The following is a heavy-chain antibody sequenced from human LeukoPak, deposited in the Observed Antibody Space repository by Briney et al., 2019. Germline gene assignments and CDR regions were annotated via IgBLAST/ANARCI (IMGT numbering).Heavy chain of an antibody. CDR1: GFTFSSYA. V-gene: IGHV3-23*01. CDR2: ISGSGGST. J-gene: IGHJ5*02. Sequence: GGSLRLSCAVSGFTFSSYAMSWVRQAPGKGLEWVSAISGSGGSTYYADSVKGRFTISRDNSKNTLYLQMNSLRAEDTAVYYCAKDLGPVTTNWFDPWGQGTLVTVSS. D-gene: IGHD4-17*01. CDR3: AKDLGPVTTNWFDP.